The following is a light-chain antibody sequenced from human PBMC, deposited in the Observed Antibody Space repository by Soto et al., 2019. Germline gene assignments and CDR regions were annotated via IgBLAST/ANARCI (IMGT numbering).Light chain of an antibody. V-gene: IGKV2-30*02. J-gene: IGKJ2*01. CDR3: MQGTHWPYT. Sequence: DVVMTQSPLSLPVTLGQPASISCRSSQSLVHSDGNTYLNWFQQRPGQSPRRLIYKVSDRDSGVPDRCSGSGSGTDFTLKISGVEAEDVAVYYCMQGTHWPYTFGQGTKLYIQ. CDR2: KVS. CDR1: QSLVHSDGNTY.